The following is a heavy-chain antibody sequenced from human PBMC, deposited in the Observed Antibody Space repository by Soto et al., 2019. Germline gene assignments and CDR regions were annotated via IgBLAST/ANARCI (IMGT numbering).Heavy chain of an antibody. J-gene: IGHJ4*02. CDR3: ARARKATYITGGFDS. D-gene: IGHD3-3*01. CDR2: IYNSRST. Sequence: PSETLSLTCTVSGGSVSSGPYYWSWIRQSPGRGLEWIGYIYNSRSTNYNPSLKSRVTMSIDTSKNQFSLKATSLTAADTAVYYCARARKATYITGGFDSWGQGTLVTVSS. CDR1: GGSVSSGPYY. V-gene: IGHV4-61*01.